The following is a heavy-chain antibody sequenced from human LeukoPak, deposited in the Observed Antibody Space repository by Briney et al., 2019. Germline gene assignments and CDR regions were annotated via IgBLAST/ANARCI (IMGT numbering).Heavy chain of an antibody. CDR2: ISSSGSTI. CDR1: GFTFSDYY. D-gene: IGHD6-13*01. J-gene: IGHJ4*02. CDR3: ARDAVLRNIAAAGYFDY. V-gene: IGHV3-11*01. Sequence: PGGSLRHPCAASGFTFSDYYMSWIRQAPGKGLEWVSYISSSGSTIYYADSVKGRFTISRDNAKNSLYLQMNSLRAEDTAFYYCARDAVLRNIAAAGYFDYWGQGTLVTVSS.